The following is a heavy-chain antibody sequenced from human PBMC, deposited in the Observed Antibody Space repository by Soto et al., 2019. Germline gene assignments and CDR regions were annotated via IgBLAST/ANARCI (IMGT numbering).Heavy chain of an antibody. CDR2: IYSDGNR. D-gene: IGHD3-10*01. Sequence: EVQLVESGGGLVQPGGSLRLSCAVSGLTVSSYYWSWVRQAPGKGLEWLSVIYSDGNRIYADSVKGRFTISRDDFKNTLSLQMSSLRGDDTAVYYWARQFASGSYFSDYWGQGTLVTVSS. V-gene: IGHV3-53*01. CDR3: ARQFASGSYFSDY. J-gene: IGHJ4*02. CDR1: GLTVSSYY.